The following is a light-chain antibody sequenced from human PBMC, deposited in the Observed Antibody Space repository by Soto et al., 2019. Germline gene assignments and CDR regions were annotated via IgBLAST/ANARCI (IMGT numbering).Light chain of an antibody. CDR1: QSLLHSNGYNS. V-gene: IGKV2-28*01. J-gene: IGKJ1*01. CDR3: MQALQTWT. Sequence: EIVMTQSPLSLPVTTGEPASISCRSSQSLLHSNGYNSLNWYLQKPGQSPQLLIFLGSNRASGVPDGFRGSGLGTDFTLKISRVEAEDVGVYYCMQALQTWTFGQGSKVEIK. CDR2: LGS.